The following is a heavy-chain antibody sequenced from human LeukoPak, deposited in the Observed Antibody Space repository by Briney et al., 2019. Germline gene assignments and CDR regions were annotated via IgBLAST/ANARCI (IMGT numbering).Heavy chain of an antibody. Sequence: GESLKISCKCSGYSFNTYWIAWVRQMPGKGLEWLGIIYPGDSDTRYSPSFQGHVTIAAYESIITGYLHCSSLKASDTAMYYCARQADYNILTGYFKGHLDYWGQGTLVTVSS. CDR3: ARQADYNILTGYFKGHLDY. J-gene: IGHJ4*02. CDR1: GYSFNTYW. CDR2: IYPGDSDT. V-gene: IGHV5-51*01. D-gene: IGHD3-9*01.